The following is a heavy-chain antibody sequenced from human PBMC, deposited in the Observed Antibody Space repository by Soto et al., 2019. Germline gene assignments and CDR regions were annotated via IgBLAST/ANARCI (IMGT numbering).Heavy chain of an antibody. CDR3: ARHVGCSGGSCYSWYYYYYMDV. V-gene: IGHV4-39*01. J-gene: IGHJ6*03. D-gene: IGHD2-15*01. Sequence: SETLSLTCTVSGGSISSSSYYWGWIRQPPGKGLEWIGSIYYSGSTYYNPSLKSRVTISVDTSKNQFSLKLSSVTAADTAVYYCARHVGCSGGSCYSWYYYYYMDVWGKGTTVTVSS. CDR2: IYYSGST. CDR1: GGSISSSSYY.